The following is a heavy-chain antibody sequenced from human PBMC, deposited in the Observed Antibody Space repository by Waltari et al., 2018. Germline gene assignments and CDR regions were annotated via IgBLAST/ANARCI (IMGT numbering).Heavy chain of an antibody. D-gene: IGHD4-4*01. Sequence: QVQLQESGPGLVKPSETLSLTCTVSGGSISSYSWNWIRQPAGEGLEWIGRIRTSGGTDYSPSLKSRVTVSKDTSKNQVSLRLTSVTAADSAMYYCASHDFSKSAVGYWGQGTLVTVSS. V-gene: IGHV4-4*07. CDR2: IRTSGGT. CDR1: GGSISSYS. J-gene: IGHJ4*02. CDR3: ASHDFSKSAVGY.